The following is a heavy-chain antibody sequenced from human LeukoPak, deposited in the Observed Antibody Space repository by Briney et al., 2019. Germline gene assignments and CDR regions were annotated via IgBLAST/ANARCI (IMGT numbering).Heavy chain of an antibody. J-gene: IGHJ4*02. CDR2: IYHSGST. D-gene: IGHD6-13*01. CDR3: ARARGLAAAGTLNY. CDR1: GGSISSSNW. V-gene: IGHV4-4*02. Sequence: SETLSLTCAVSGGSISSSNWWSWVRQPPGKGLEWIGEIYHSGSTNYNPSLKSRVTISVDKFKNQFSLKLSSVTAADTAVYYCARARGLAAAGTLNYWGQGTLVTVSS.